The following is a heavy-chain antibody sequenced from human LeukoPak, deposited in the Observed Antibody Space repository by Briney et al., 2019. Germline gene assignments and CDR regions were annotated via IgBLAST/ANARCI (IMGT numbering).Heavy chain of an antibody. J-gene: IGHJ6*02. CDR3: ARVEHRRNYCYYYGMDV. CDR2: IIPIFGTA. Sequence: GASVKVSCKASGGTFSSYAISWVRQAPGQGLEWMGGIIPIFGTANYAQKFQGRVTITADESTSTAYMELSSLRSEDTAVYYCARVEHRRNYCYYYGMDVWGQGTTVTVSS. CDR1: GGTFSSYA. V-gene: IGHV1-69*13.